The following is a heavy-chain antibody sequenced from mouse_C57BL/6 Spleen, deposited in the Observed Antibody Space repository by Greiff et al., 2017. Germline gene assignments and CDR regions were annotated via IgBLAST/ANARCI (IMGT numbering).Heavy chain of an antibody. J-gene: IGHJ3*01. CDR2: IDPETGGT. CDR3: TRRGAAQAWFAY. Sequence: VKLQESGAELVRPGASVTLSCKASGYTFTDYEMHWVKQTPVHGLEWIGAIDPETGGTAYNQKFKGKAILTADKSSSTAYMELRSLTSEDSAVYYCTRRGAAQAWFAYWGQGTLVTVSA. V-gene: IGHV1-15*01. D-gene: IGHD3-2*02. CDR1: GYTFTDYE.